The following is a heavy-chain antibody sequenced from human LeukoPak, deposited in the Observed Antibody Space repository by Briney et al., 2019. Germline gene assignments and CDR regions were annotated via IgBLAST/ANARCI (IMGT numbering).Heavy chain of an antibody. Sequence: SQTLSLTCAVSGGSISSGSYYWSWIRQHPGKGLEWIGYIYYSGSTYYNPSLKSRVTISLDTSKNQFSLKLSSVTAADTAVYFCAREMEIAAAGHNWFRPWGQGTLVTVSS. V-gene: IGHV4-31*11. CDR2: IYYSGST. CDR3: AREMEIAAAGHNWFRP. D-gene: IGHD6-13*01. CDR1: GGSISSGSYY. J-gene: IGHJ5*02.